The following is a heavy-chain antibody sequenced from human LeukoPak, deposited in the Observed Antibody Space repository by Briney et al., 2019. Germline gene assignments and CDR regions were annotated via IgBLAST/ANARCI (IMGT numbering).Heavy chain of an antibody. CDR2: INGGNT. V-gene: IGHV3-64D*06. CDR1: GFIFSSYA. J-gene: IGHJ3*02. Sequence: GGSLRLSCSASGFIFSSYAMHWVRQAPGKGLEYVSGINGGNTYFADSVKGRFTISRDNSKNTLWLQMTSLRPEDTAVYYCAKGRTRNYYGSGSGAFDIWGQGTMVTVSS. D-gene: IGHD3-10*01. CDR3: AKGRTRNYYGSGSGAFDI.